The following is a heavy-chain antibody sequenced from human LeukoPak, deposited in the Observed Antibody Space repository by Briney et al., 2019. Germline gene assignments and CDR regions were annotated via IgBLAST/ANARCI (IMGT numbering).Heavy chain of an antibody. Sequence: SETLSLTCTVSGGSISSYYWSWIRQPPGKGLEWIGYIYTSGSTNYNPSLKSRVTISVDTSKNQFSLKLSSVTAADTAVYYCARSGYESNWFDPWGQGTQVTVSS. CDR1: GGSISSYY. CDR3: ARSGYESNWFDP. D-gene: IGHD3-3*01. V-gene: IGHV4-4*09. J-gene: IGHJ5*02. CDR2: IYTSGST.